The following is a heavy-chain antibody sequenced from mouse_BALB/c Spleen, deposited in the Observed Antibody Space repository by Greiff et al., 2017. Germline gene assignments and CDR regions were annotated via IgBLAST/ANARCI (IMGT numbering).Heavy chain of an antibody. CDR3: ARLEGYYAMDY. J-gene: IGHJ4*01. CDR1: GYTFTDYA. V-gene: IGHV1S137*01. Sequence: QVQLKQSGAELVRPGVSVKISCKGSGYTFTDYAMHWVKQSHAKSLEWIGVISTYYGDASYNQKFKGKATMTVDKSSSTAYMELARLTSEDSAIYYCARLEGYYAMDYWGQGTSVTVSS. CDR2: ISTYYGDA.